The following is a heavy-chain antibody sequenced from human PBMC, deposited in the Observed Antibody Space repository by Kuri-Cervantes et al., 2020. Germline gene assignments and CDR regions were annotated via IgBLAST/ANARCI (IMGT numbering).Heavy chain of an antibody. CDR2: IFSNDEK. D-gene: IGHD3-22*01. CDR3: ARPDSSGYYYFAY. J-gene: IGHJ4*02. Sequence: LRLSCTVSGGSISSYYWSWIRQPPGKGLEWLAHIFSNDEKSYSTSLKSRLTISKDTSKSQVVLTMTNMDPVDTATYYCARPDSSGYYYFAYWGQGTLVTVSS. CDR1: GGSISSYYW. V-gene: IGHV2-26*01.